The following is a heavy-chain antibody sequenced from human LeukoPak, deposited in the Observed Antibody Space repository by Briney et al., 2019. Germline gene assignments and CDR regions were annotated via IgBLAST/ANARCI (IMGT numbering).Heavy chain of an antibody. CDR1: GGSISSSSYY. J-gene: IGHJ4*02. Sequence: SETLSLTCTVSGGSISSSSYYWGWIRQPPGKGLEWIGSIYYSGSTYYNPSLKSRVTISVDTSKNQFSLKLSSVTAADTAVYFCARIYDFWSASIYYFDYWGQGTPVTVSS. V-gene: IGHV4-39*07. CDR2: IYYSGST. D-gene: IGHD3-3*01. CDR3: ARIYDFWSASIYYFDY.